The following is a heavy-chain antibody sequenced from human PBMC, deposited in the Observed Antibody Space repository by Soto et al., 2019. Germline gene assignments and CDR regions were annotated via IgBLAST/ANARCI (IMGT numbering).Heavy chain of an antibody. V-gene: IGHV6-1*01. CDR3: AMGTGTFEY. CDR2: TYYRSKGDN. J-gene: IGHJ4*02. CDR1: GDSVSSNGAA. D-gene: IGHD1-1*01. Sequence: SPTRARACAISGDSVSSNGAAWNWIRQSPARGREGLGRTYYRSKGDNESGGAAKSRIMINADTSNTHYSLQFNSVPPEATAVSYCAMGTGTFEYWGQRILVTVSS.